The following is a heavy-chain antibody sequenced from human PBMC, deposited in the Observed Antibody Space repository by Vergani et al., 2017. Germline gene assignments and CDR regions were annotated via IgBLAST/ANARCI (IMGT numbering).Heavy chain of an antibody. Sequence: QVQLQESGPGLVKPSQTLSLTCTVSGASINNDFYYWHWIRQPAGKGLEWIGRIYVSGITDYNSSLQSRVSMSVDTSKNQFSLTLTSVTAADTAVYYCASDNKQLRPGGFDLWGQGTMVTVSS. V-gene: IGHV4-61*02. J-gene: IGHJ4*02. CDR3: ASDNKQLRPGGFDL. D-gene: IGHD3-9*01. CDR2: IYVSGIT. CDR1: GASINNDFYY.